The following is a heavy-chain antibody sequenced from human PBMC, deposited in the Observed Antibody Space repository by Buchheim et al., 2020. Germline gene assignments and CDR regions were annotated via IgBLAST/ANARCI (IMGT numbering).Heavy chain of an antibody. CDR2: ITASGGST. D-gene: IGHD3-3*01. Sequence: EVQVSESGGGLVQPGGSLRLSCAASGFTFSRYAMTWVRQAPGKGLEWVSSITASGGSTYYADSVKGRFTISRDNSKNILYLQMSTLRAEDSAVYYCAPYERFLRDWGQGTL. CDR1: GFTFSRYA. V-gene: IGHV3-23*01. CDR3: APYERFLRD. J-gene: IGHJ4*02.